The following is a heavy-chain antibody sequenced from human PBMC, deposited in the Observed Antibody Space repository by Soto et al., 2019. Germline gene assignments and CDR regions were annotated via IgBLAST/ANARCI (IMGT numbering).Heavy chain of an antibody. Sequence: QVQVQESGPGLVKPSETLSLTCTVSGGSISTYYWSWIRQPPGKGLEWIGYVTYSGGPTYNPSLKSRVTISVDRSMKFSLNLTSVTAADSAVYYCARDAGYQLTGAFDIWGQGTMVTVSS. D-gene: IGHD2-2*01. J-gene: IGHJ3*02. CDR2: VTYSGGP. V-gene: IGHV4-59*01. CDR1: GGSISTYY. CDR3: ARDAGYQLTGAFDI.